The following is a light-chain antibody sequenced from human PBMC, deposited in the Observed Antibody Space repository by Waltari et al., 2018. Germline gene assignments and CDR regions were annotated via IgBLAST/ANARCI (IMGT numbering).Light chain of an antibody. Sequence: EIVLTQSPATLTLSPGERATLSCRASQSISSYFAWYQQKPGQAPRLLIYDASTRATGIPARFSGSWSGTEFTLTIISLEPEDFAVYYCQQRSNWPPAVTFGGGTKVEIK. CDR3: QQRSNWPPAVT. CDR1: QSISSY. J-gene: IGKJ4*01. CDR2: DAS. V-gene: IGKV3-11*01.